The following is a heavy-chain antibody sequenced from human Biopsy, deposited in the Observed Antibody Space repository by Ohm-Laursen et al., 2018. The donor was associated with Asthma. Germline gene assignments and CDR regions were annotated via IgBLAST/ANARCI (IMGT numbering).Heavy chain of an antibody. D-gene: IGHD6-13*01. CDR3: SKDTLGYYFDI. V-gene: IGHV3-30-3*01. J-gene: IGHJ4*02. CDR2: ITFDGSTQ. Sequence: SLRLSCAASGTHFGSYNMHWARQAPGKGLEWVAVITFDGSTQHYGDSVKGRFTISRDNSKNMLFLQMNSLRAEDTAVYYCSKDTLGYYFDIWGQGTKVTVSS. CDR1: GTHFGSYN.